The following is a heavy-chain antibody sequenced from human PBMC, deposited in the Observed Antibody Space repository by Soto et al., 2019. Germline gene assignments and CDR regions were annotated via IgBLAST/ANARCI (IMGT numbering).Heavy chain of an antibody. D-gene: IGHD3-16*01. CDR1: GFTFDDYA. J-gene: IGHJ4*02. Sequence: GGSLRFSCAASGFTFDDYAMHWVRQAPGKGLEWVSGISWNSGSIGYADSVKGRFTISRDNAKNSLYLQMNSLRAEDTALYYCAKDTRGTILGYFDYWGQGTLVTVSS. V-gene: IGHV3-9*01. CDR2: ISWNSGSI. CDR3: AKDTRGTILGYFDY.